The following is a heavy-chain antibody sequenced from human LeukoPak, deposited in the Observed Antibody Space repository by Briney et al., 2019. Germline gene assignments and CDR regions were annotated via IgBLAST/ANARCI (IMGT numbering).Heavy chain of an antibody. V-gene: IGHV4-39*07. CDR2: IYYSGST. J-gene: IGHJ5*02. D-gene: IGHD3-10*01. CDR1: GGSISSSSYY. CDR3: ARPYGVNP. Sequence: SETLSLTCTVSGGSISSSSYYWGWIRQPPGKGLEWIGSIYYSGSTYYNPSLKSRVTISVDTSKNQFSLKLSSVTAADTAVYYCARPYGVNPWGQGTLVTVSS.